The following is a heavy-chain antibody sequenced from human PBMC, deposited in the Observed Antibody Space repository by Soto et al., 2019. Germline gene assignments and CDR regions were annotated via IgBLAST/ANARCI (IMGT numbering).Heavy chain of an antibody. CDR1: GFTFSSYW. V-gene: IGHV3-7*01. Sequence: EVQLVESGGGLVQPGGSLRLSCAASGFTFSSYWMSWVRQAPGKGLEWVANIKEDGSEKYYVDSTKGRFTISRDNAKNSRDLQMKSLRAEDTAVYYCARGGYCSGTSCYADAFDIWGQGTMVTVSS. CDR3: ARGGYCSGTSCYADAFDI. CDR2: IKEDGSEK. J-gene: IGHJ3*02. D-gene: IGHD2-2*01.